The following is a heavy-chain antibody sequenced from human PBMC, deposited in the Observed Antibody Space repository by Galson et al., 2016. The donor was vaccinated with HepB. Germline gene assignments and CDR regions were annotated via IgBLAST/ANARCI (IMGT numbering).Heavy chain of an antibody. Sequence: CAISGDSVSSTSANWNWIRQSPSRGLEWLGRTYYKSKWYNDYAVSVQSRITINPDKYKNQLSLQLASMTPEDTAVYYCARTSPFNTGNFDYWGQGTLVTVSS. CDR2: TYYKSKWYN. CDR1: GDSVSSTSAN. D-gene: IGHD1-1*01. V-gene: IGHV6-1*01. J-gene: IGHJ4*02. CDR3: ARTSPFNTGNFDY.